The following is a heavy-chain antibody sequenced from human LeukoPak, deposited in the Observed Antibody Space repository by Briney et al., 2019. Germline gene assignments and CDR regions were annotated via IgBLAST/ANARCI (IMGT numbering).Heavy chain of an antibody. D-gene: IGHD2-15*01. CDR3: ARRYCSGGSCYEVDY. CDR2: INPNSGGT. Sequence: ASVKVSCKASEYTFTGYYMHWVRQAPGQGLEWMGWINPNSGGTNYAQKFQGRVTMTRDTSISTAYMELSRLRSDDTAVYYCARRYCSGGSCYEVDYWGQGTLVTVSS. CDR1: EYTFTGYY. V-gene: IGHV1-2*02. J-gene: IGHJ4*02.